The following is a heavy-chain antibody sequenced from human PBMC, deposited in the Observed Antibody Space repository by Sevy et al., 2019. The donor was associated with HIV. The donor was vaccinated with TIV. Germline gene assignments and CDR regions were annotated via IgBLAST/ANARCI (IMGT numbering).Heavy chain of an antibody. J-gene: IGHJ6*02. CDR2: IIPIFGTA. CDR3: ARLRNSYCSSTSCTHALYYYGMDV. V-gene: IGHV1-69*13. CDR1: GGTFSSYA. D-gene: IGHD2-2*01. Sequence: ASVKVSCKASGGTFSSYAISWVRQAPGQGLEWMGGIIPIFGTANYAQKFQGRVTITADESTSTVYMELSSLRSEETAVYYCARLRNSYCSSTSCTHALYYYGMDVWGQGTTVTVSS.